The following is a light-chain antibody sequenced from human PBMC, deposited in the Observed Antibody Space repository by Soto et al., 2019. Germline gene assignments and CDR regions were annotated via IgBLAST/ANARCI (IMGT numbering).Light chain of an antibody. J-gene: IGKJ1*01. CDR2: WAS. Sequence: DNVMTQSPDSLACSRGERAPITCKSSQRVFLRSNRRNYLSWNQQKSGQPPKLLIKWASTRESGVPDRFSGSGSGTDFTLTISSLQAEDVATYYCHQYYHDLWTFGQGTKVEIK. CDR1: QRVFLRSNRRNY. V-gene: IGKV4-1*01. CDR3: HQYYHDLWT.